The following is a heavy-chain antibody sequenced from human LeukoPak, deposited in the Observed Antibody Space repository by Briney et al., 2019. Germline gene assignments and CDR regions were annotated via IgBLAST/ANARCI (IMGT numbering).Heavy chain of an antibody. CDR1: GYTFTHYA. J-gene: IGHJ4*02. Sequence: ASVKVSCKASGYTFTHYAVHWVRQAPGQRLEWMGWTNVGNDYTESSQKFQDRLTITSDTTATTVYMELSSLRSEDTAVYYCARDKPHIDYWGQGTLVTVSS. CDR3: ARDKPHIDY. V-gene: IGHV1-3*01. CDR2: TNVGNDYT. D-gene: IGHD2-21*01.